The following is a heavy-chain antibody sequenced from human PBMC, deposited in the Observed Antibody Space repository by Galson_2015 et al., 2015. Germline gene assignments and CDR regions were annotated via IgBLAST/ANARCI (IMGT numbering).Heavy chain of an antibody. J-gene: IGHJ6*03. CDR3: ARDWQDYDSSGYYSDYYYYMDV. CDR1: GYTFTSYY. D-gene: IGHD3-22*01. V-gene: IGHV1-46*01. Sequence: SVKVSCKASGYTFTSYYMHWVRQAPGQGLEWMGIINPSGGSTSYAQKFQGRVTMTRDTSTSTVYMELSSLRSEDTAVYYCARDWQDYDSSGYYSDYYYYMDVWGKGTTVTVSS. CDR2: INPSGGST.